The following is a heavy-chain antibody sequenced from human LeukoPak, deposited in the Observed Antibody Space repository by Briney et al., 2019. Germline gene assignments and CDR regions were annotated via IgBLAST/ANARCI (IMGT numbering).Heavy chain of an antibody. D-gene: IGHD3-10*01. J-gene: IGHJ4*02. Sequence: GGALRLSCAASGFTFSSYGMHWVRQAPGKGLEWVAFIRYDGSNKYYADSVKGRFTISRVNSKNTLYLQMNSLRAEDTAVYYCAKDYGSGSYFDYWGQGTLVTVSS. V-gene: IGHV3-30*02. CDR2: IRYDGSNK. CDR3: AKDYGSGSYFDY. CDR1: GFTFSSYG.